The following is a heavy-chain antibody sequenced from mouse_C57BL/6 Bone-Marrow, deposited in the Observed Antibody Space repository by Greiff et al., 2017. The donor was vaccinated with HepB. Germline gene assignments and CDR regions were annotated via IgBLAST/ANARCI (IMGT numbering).Heavy chain of an antibody. D-gene: IGHD4-1*01. CDR2: IYPGSGNT. CDR3: ARTGDY. CDR1: GYTFTDYY. J-gene: IGHJ2*01. V-gene: IGHV1-76*01. Sequence: VQLQESGAELVRPGASVKLSCKASGYTFTDYYINWVKQRPGQGLEWIARIYPGSGNTYYNEKFKGKATLTAEKSSSTAYMQRSSLTSEDSAVYFCARTGDYWGQGTTLTVSS.